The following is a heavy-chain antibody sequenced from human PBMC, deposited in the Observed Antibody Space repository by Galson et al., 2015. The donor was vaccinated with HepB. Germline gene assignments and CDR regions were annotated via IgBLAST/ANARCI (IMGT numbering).Heavy chain of an antibody. V-gene: IGHV3-53*04. J-gene: IGHJ3*02. Sequence: SLRLSCAASGFTVSSNYMSWVRQAPGKGLEWVSVIYSGGSTYYADSVKGRFTISRHNSKNTLYLQMNSLRAEDTAVYYCARDPRRGFSYGWGAFDIWGHGTMVTVSS. CDR1: GFTVSSNY. CDR2: IYSGGST. D-gene: IGHD5-18*01. CDR3: ARDPRRGFSYGWGAFDI.